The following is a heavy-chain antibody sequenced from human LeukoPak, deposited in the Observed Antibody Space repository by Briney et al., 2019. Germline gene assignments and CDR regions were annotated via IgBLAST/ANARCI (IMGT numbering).Heavy chain of an antibody. CDR2: ISYDGGNK. CDR3: AIRDMESGYSYGYFAFDI. J-gene: IGHJ3*02. Sequence: PGGSLRLSCAASGFTFCSYAMHWVRQAPGKGLEWVAVISYDGGNKYYADSVKGGFTISRDKSKNTMYLQRNSLRAEDRALYYSAIRDMESGYSYGYFAFDIWGQGTMVTVSS. V-gene: IGHV3-30-3*01. CDR1: GFTFCSYA. D-gene: IGHD5-18*01.